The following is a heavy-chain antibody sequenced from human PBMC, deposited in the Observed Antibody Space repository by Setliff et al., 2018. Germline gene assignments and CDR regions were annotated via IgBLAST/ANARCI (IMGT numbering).Heavy chain of an antibody. J-gene: IGHJ4*02. Sequence: PGGSLRLSCAASGFTFSTYYMHWVRQPPGKGLEWVAVIWYDGSNKYYADSVKGRFTISRDNSKNTRYLQMNSLRAEDTAVYYCAKDRMATTPRAYFDYWGQGTLVTVSS. CDR3: AKDRMATTPRAYFDY. V-gene: IGHV3-33*06. CDR1: GFTFSTYY. CDR2: IWYDGSNK. D-gene: IGHD1-1*01.